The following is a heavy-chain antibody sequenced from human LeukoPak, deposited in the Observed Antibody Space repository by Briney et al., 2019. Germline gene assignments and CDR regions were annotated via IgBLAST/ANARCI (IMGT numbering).Heavy chain of an antibody. D-gene: IGHD3-10*01. CDR3: VRGFRGGPFDY. Sequence: GGSLRLSCVASGCTFHRYVRHGVGQVPGKGLEWVYGIVRNGGGTGYADSVKGRFTITRDNAENSLYFKMNTLRADDTALYYCVRGFRGGPFDYWGQGTLVTVSS. CDR1: GCTFHRYV. V-gene: IGHV3-20*04. J-gene: IGHJ4*02. CDR2: IVRNGGGT.